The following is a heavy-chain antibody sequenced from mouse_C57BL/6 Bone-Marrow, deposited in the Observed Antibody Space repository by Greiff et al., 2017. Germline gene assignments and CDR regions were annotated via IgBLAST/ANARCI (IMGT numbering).Heavy chain of an antibody. CDR3: ATGTWVYWYFDV. J-gene: IGHJ1*03. CDR1: GFNIKDYY. V-gene: IGHV14-2*01. Sequence: EVKLMESGAELVKPGASVKLSCTASGFNIKDYYMHWVKQRTEQGLEWIGRIDPEDGETKYAPKFQGKATITADTSSNTAYLQLSSLTSEDTAVYYCATGTWVYWYFDVWGTGTTVTVSS. D-gene: IGHD4-1*01. CDR2: IDPEDGET.